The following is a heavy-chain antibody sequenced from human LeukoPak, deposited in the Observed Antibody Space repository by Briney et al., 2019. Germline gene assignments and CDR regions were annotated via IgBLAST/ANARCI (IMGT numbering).Heavy chain of an antibody. D-gene: IGHD3/OR15-3a*01. CDR1: GDSISSSTHY. J-gene: IGHJ3*01. CDR3: TRVWGGLARGAFDF. V-gene: IGHV4-39*07. Sequence: PSETLSLTCTVSGDSISSSTHYWAWIRQPPGKGLEWIGEINHSGSTNYNPSLKGRVTISVDTSKKELSLRLTSVTAADTAVYYCTRVWGGLARGAFDFWGHGTMVTVSS. CDR2: INHSGST.